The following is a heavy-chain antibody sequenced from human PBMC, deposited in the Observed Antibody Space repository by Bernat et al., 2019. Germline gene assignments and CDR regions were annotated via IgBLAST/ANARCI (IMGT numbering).Heavy chain of an antibody. CDR1: GFTFSSYW. CDR2: IKQDGSEK. Sequence: EVQLVESGGGLVQPGGSLRLSCAASGFTFSSYWMSWVRQAPGKGLEWVANIKQDGSEKYYVDSVKGRFTISRDNAKNSLYLQMNSLRAEDTAVYYCAKNLQAERYSSRINWFDPWGQGTLVTVSS. CDR3: AKNLQAERYSSRINWFDP. D-gene: IGHD6-13*01. V-gene: IGHV3-7*02. J-gene: IGHJ5*02.